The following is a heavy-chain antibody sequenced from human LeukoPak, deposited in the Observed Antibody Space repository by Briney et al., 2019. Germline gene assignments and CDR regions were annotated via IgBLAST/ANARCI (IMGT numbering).Heavy chain of an antibody. CDR2: IYHSGST. J-gene: IGHJ4*02. CDR1: GYSISSGYY. Sequence: PSETLSLTCAVSGYSISSGYYWGWIQQPPGKGLEWIGSIYHSGSTYYNPSLKSRVTISVDTSKNQFSLKLSSVTAADTAVYYCARPGRYYDTTDFDYWGQGTLVTVSS. CDR3: ARPGRYYDTTDFDY. D-gene: IGHD3-22*01. V-gene: IGHV4-38-2*01.